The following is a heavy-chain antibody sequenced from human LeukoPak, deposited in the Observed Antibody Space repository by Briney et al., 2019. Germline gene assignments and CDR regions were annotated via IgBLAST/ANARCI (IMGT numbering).Heavy chain of an antibody. CDR3: AELGITMLGGV. J-gene: IGHJ6*04. D-gene: IGHD3-10*02. V-gene: IGHV3-23*01. CDR2: FSGRGGST. Sequence: GGTLRLSCAASGLTFSIYGMICARRSRGEGLEWVSPFSGRGGSTYCADSVGGRFNLSRQSAKHSLSVHVNRLRAEHTGVYYCAELGITMLGGVWGKGTTVTISS. CDR1: GLTFSIYG.